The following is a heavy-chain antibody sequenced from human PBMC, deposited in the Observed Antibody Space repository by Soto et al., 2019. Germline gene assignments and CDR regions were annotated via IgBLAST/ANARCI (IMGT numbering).Heavy chain of an antibody. D-gene: IGHD3-22*01. J-gene: IGHJ3*02. Sequence: EVQLVQSGAEVKKPGESLKISCKGSGYSFTSYWIGWVRQMPGKGLEWMGIIYPGDSDTRYSPSFQGQVTISADKSISTAYLQWSSLKASDTAMYYCARTYTYDYDSSGYYYAAFDIWGQGTMVTVSS. CDR2: IYPGDSDT. CDR3: ARTYTYDYDSSGYYYAAFDI. V-gene: IGHV5-51*01. CDR1: GYSFTSYW.